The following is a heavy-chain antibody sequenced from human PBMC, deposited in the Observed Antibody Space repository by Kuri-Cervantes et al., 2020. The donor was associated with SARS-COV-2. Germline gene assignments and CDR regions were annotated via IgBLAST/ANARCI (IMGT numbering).Heavy chain of an antibody. Sequence: GGSLRLSCAASGFTFSSYGMHWVRQAPGKGLEWVAVIWYDGSNKYYADSVKDRLTISRDNSKNTLYLQMNSLRAEDTAVYYCARDPVVVAAADWDGMDVWGQGTTVTVSS. CDR3: ARDPVVVAAADWDGMDV. D-gene: IGHD2-15*01. CDR2: IWYDGSNK. V-gene: IGHV3-33*08. J-gene: IGHJ6*02. CDR1: GFTFSSYG.